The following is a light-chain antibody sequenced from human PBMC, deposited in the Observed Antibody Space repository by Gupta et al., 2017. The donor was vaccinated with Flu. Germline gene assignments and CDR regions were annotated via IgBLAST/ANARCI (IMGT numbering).Light chain of an antibody. Sequence: SGHSSYAIAWHQQQPEKGPRYLMKLNSDGSHSKGDGIPDRFSGSSSGAERYLTISSLQSEDEADYYCQTWGTGIGVFGGGTKLTVL. CDR3: QTWGTGIGV. V-gene: IGLV4-69*01. J-gene: IGLJ2*01. CDR2: LNSDGSH. CDR1: SGHSSYA.